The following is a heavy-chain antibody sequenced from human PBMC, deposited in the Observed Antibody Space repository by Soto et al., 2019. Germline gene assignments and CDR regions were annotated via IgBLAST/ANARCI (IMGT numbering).Heavy chain of an antibody. D-gene: IGHD3-10*01. CDR1: EFTFSNYG. J-gene: IGHJ6*02. V-gene: IGHV3-33*01. CDR3: ARDDEYSGNGMDV. Sequence: QVQLVESGGGVVQPGRSLRLSCAASEFTFSNYGMHWVRQAPGKGLEWVAVILNDGSNRYHADSVKDRFTISRDNSKNTLYLQMNSLRAEDTAVYYCARDDEYSGNGMDVWGQGTTVNVS. CDR2: ILNDGSNR.